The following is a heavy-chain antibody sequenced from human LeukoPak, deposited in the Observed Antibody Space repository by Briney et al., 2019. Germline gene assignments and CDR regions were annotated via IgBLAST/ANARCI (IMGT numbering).Heavy chain of an antibody. CDR3: ARGRTTGEFDY. J-gene: IGHJ4*02. CDR2: INPIFHTP. Sequence: ASVKVSCKASGGTFSSYAISWVRQAPGQGLEWMVGINPIFHTPTYAKKFQGRLQITKDESMSTASMDLSSLISDDKGVYYWARGRTTGEFDYWGQGTLVTVSS. D-gene: IGHD4-11*01. CDR1: GGTFSSYA. V-gene: IGHV1-69*05.